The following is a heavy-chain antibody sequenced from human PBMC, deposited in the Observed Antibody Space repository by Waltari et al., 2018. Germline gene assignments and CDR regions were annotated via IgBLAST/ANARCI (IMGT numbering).Heavy chain of an antibody. CDR2: IYGSSGST. CDR3: ASRPYSNYGYFEF. J-gene: IGHJ1*01. CDR1: GGSFTSYW. Sequence: QVQLKESGPGLVKPSETLSLTCAVSGGSFTSYWWAWIRQPPGKGLEWIGGIYGSSGSTEYNPSLKRRATISRDTSKNQFSLKLSSVAAADTAVYYCASRPYSNYGYFEFWGQGALVTVSS. V-gene: IGHV4-4*07. D-gene: IGHD4-4*01.